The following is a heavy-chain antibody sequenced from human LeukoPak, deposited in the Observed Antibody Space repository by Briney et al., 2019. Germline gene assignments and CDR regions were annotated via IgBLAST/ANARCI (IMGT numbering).Heavy chain of an antibody. V-gene: IGHV3-33*06. CDR3: AKEYTPSSPLGEFAS. CDR1: GFTLRSFA. CDR2: IRHDETNQ. J-gene: IGHJ1*01. D-gene: IGHD6-6*01. Sequence: GKSLRLSCVVSGFTLRSFAIHWVRQAPGKGLEWVALIRHDETNQYYADSVQGRFTISRDTSRNTVYLQMNNLRVEDTAVYHCAKEYTPSSPLGEFASWGQGTLVTVSS.